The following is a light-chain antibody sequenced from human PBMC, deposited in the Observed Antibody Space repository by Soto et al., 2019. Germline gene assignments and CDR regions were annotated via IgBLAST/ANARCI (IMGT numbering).Light chain of an antibody. CDR3: QQYSSYPGT. V-gene: IGKV1-5*01. J-gene: IGKJ1*01. Sequence: DNQMTQSPSSLSASVGDRVTISCRASQSISNWLAWYQQKPGKAPNLLIYDASSLESGVPSRFSGSGSVTEFTLTISSLQPDDVATYYCQQYSSYPGTFGQGTKVEIK. CDR2: DAS. CDR1: QSISNW.